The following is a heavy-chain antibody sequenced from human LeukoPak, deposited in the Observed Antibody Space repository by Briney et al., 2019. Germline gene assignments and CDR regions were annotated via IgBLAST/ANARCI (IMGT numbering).Heavy chain of an antibody. V-gene: IGHV3-53*01. CDR3: ARGGWQWLVPYYFDY. J-gene: IGHJ4*02. D-gene: IGHD6-19*01. Sequence: PGGSLRFSCAASGFTVSSNYMSWVRQAPGKGLEWVSVIYSGGSTYYADSVKGRFTISRDNSKNTLYLQMNSLRAEDTAVYYCARGGWQWLVPYYFDYWGQGTLVTVSS. CDR1: GFTVSSNY. CDR2: IYSGGST.